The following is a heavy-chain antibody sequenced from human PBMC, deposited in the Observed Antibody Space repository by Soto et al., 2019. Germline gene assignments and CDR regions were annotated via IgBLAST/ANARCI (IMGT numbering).Heavy chain of an antibody. CDR2: IYRGDST. V-gene: IGHV3-53*01. CDR3: ARRGWGVVWYFDL. Sequence: PPGGSLRLSCAASGFTVSNNYMSWVRQGPGKGLEWVSTIYRGDSTYYADSVKGRFTISRDNSKNTLYLLMNSLRTEDTAVYYCARRGWGVVWYFDLWGRGTLVTVSS. J-gene: IGHJ2*01. D-gene: IGHD3-16*01. CDR1: GFTVSNNY.